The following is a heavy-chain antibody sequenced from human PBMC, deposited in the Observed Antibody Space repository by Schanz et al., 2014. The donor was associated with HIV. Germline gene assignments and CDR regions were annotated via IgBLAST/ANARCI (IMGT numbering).Heavy chain of an antibody. CDR2: ISESGHST. Sequence: VQLVESGGGVVQPGRSLRLSCAASGFTFKTYWMSWVRQAPGKGLEWVSAISESGHSTYYADSVKGRFTIPRDNSKNTLYLQMNTLRAEDTAVYYCAKPEYDSRGNSQSHFDYWGQGTLVTVSS. CDR3: AKPEYDSRGNSQSHFDY. J-gene: IGHJ4*02. V-gene: IGHV3-23*04. D-gene: IGHD3-22*01. CDR1: GFTFKTYW.